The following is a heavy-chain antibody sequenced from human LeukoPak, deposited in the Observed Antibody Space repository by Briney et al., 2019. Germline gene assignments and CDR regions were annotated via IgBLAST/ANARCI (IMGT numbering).Heavy chain of an antibody. CDR1: GGSISSSYSY. CDR2: IYYSGST. J-gene: IGHJ6*02. D-gene: IGHD2/OR15-2a*01. CDR3: ARAHSIASYYYGVDV. V-gene: IGHV4-39*07. Sequence: SETLPLTCTVSGGSISSSYSYWGWIRQPPGKGLEWIGNIYYSGSTYYSPSLTSRVTVSVDTSENQFSLKLSSVTAADTAVYYCARAHSIASYYYGVDVWGQGTTVTVSS.